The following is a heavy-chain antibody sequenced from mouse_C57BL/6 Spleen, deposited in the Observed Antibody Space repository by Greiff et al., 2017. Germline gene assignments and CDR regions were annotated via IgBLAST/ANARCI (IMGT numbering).Heavy chain of an antibody. V-gene: IGHV1-15*01. D-gene: IGHD2-3*01. CDR2: IDPETGGT. CDR3: TRFRLLRAMDY. Sequence: QVQLKESGAELVRPGASVTLSCKASGYTFTDYEMHWVKQTPVHGLEWIGAIDPETGGTAYNQKFKGKAILTADKSSSTAYMELRSLTSEDSAVYYCTRFRLLRAMDYWGQGTSVTVSS. J-gene: IGHJ4*01. CDR1: GYTFTDYE.